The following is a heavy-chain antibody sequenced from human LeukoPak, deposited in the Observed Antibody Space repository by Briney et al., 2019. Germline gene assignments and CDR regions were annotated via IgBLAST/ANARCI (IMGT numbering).Heavy chain of an antibody. CDR3: AKDGDYGDYTAYYYYMDV. D-gene: IGHD4-17*01. J-gene: IGHJ6*03. CDR1: GFTFSTYG. CDR2: ISGSGANT. V-gene: IGHV3-23*01. Sequence: TGGSLRLSCAASGFTFSTYGMSWVRQAPGKGLEWVSTISGSGANTYYADSVKGRFTISRGNSKNTLYLQMDSLRAEDTAVYYCAKDGDYGDYTAYYYYMDVWGEGTTVTIPS.